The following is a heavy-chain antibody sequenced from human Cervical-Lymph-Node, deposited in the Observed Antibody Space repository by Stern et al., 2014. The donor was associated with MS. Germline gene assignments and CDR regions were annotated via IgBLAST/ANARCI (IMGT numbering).Heavy chain of an antibody. J-gene: IGHJ4*02. CDR1: GYSFTSHY. CDR2: INPSGDSA. D-gene: IGHD3/OR15-3a*01. CDR3: ASGTGSKRPTGNY. V-gene: IGHV1-46*01. Sequence: DQLVESGAEVKKPGASVKVSCKASGYSFTSHYMHWVRQAPGQGLEWVGIINPSGDSASYAQKRQGRVTMTRDTSTSTVYMELSSLRSEDTAVYYCASGTGSKRPTGNYWGQGTLVTVSS.